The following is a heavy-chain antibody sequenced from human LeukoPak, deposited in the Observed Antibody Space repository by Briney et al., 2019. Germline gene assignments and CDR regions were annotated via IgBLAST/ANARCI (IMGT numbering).Heavy chain of an antibody. J-gene: IGHJ6*03. CDR1: GFTFSSYG. V-gene: IGHV3-30*02. D-gene: IGHD5-12*01. CDR3: ARAGLRLRHYYYYMDV. CDR2: IRYDGSNK. Sequence: GGSLRLSCAASGFTFSSYGMHWVRQAPGKGLEWVAFIRYDGSNKYYADSVKGRFTISRDNAKNSLYLQMNSLRAEDTAVYYCARAGLRLRHYYYYMDVWGKGTTVTISS.